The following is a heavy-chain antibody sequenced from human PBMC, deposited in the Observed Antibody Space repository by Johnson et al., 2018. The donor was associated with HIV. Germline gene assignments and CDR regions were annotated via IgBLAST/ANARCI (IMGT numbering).Heavy chain of an antibody. Sequence: VQLVESGGGVVRPGGSLRLSCAASGFTFDDYGMHWVSQAPGKGLEWVSAISGSGGSTYYADSVKGRFTISRDNSKNTLYLQMNSLRAEDTAVYYCAKEGTTMEVDIWGQGTMVTVSS. J-gene: IGHJ3*02. CDR2: ISGSGGST. CDR3: AKEGTTMEVDI. D-gene: IGHD4/OR15-4a*01. V-gene: IGHV3-23*04. CDR1: GFTFDDYG.